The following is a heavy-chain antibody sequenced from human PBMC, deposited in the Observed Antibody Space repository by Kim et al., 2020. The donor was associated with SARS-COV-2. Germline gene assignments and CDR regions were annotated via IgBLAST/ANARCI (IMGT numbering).Heavy chain of an antibody. CDR2: ISSSGSTI. V-gene: IGHV3-11*01. Sequence: GGSLRLSCAASGFTFSDYYMSWIRQAPGKGLEWVSYISSSGSTIYYADSVKGRFTISRDNAKNSLYLQMNSLRAEDTAVYYCARVVYFDWLLRGSEHDAFDIWGQGTMVTVSS. CDR1: GFTFSDYY. CDR3: ARVVYFDWLLRGSEHDAFDI. D-gene: IGHD3-9*01. J-gene: IGHJ3*02.